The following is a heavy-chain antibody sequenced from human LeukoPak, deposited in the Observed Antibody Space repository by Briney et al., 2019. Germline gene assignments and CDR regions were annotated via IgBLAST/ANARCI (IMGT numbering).Heavy chain of an antibody. Sequence: SETLSLTCDVSGGSISNTNWWSWVRQPPRQGLEWIGEVSLAGQTNYNPSLNGRVTMSLDASSNQLSLKLTSVTAVYTAMCYCSRVSGAFCPFGYWGQGTLVIVPS. V-gene: IGHV4-4*02. CDR1: GGSISNTNW. J-gene: IGHJ4*02. D-gene: IGHD7-27*01. CDR2: VSLAGQT. CDR3: SRVSGAFCPFGY.